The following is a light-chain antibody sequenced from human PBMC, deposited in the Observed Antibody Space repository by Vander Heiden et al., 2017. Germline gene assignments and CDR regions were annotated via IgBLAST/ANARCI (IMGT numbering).Light chain of an antibody. V-gene: IGLV2-14*03. J-gene: IGLJ3*02. CDR1: SRDVGVSNY. CDR3: ISFTTTSTWV. Sequence: ALTQPASVSGSPGQSITISCTGTSRDVGVSNYVSWFQQHPGKVPRVIISDVSNRPSGVSNRFSGSKSGNTASLTISGLQAEDEADYYCISFTTTSTWVFGGGTKLTVL. CDR2: DVS.